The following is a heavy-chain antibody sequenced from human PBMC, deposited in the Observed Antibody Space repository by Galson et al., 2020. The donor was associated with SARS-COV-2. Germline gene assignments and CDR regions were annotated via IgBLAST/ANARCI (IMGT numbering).Heavy chain of an antibody. CDR1: GFTFSSYA. D-gene: IGHD1-26*01. CDR3: ARDIGGWFDH. J-gene: IGHJ5*02. Sequence: GGSLRLSCAASGFTFSSYAMHWVRQAPGKGLEWVAVISYDGSNKYYADSVKGRFTISRDNSKNTLYLQMNSLRAEDTAVYYCARDIGGWFDHWGQGTLVTVSS. CDR2: ISYDGSNK. V-gene: IGHV3-30-3*01.